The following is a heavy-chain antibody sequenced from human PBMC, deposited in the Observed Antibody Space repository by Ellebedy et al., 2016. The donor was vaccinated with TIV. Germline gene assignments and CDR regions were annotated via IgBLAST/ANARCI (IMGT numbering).Heavy chain of an antibody. Sequence: ASVKVSXXASGYTFTGYYMHWVRQAPGQGLEWMGWINPNSGGTNYAQKFQGRVTMTRDTSISTAYMELSRLRSDDTAVYYCARDFGYYYGMDVWGQGTTVTVSS. V-gene: IGHV1-2*02. CDR2: INPNSGGT. J-gene: IGHJ6*02. CDR3: ARDFGYYYGMDV. CDR1: GYTFTGYY. D-gene: IGHD3-10*01.